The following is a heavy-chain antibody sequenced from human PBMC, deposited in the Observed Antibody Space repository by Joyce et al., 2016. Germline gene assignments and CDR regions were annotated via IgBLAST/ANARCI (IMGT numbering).Heavy chain of an antibody. CDR1: GFTVSSKY. CDR3: ARDLGDTALDF. Sequence: EVQLVQSGGGLIQPGGSLRLSCAASGFTVSSKYRTWVRQAPGKGLEWVSTIYSGGNTYYADSVKGRFTISRDKSKNTLYLHMDSLRAEDTAMYYCARDLGDTALDFWGQGTLVTVSS. V-gene: IGHV3-53*01. D-gene: IGHD5-18*01. J-gene: IGHJ4*02. CDR2: IYSGGNT.